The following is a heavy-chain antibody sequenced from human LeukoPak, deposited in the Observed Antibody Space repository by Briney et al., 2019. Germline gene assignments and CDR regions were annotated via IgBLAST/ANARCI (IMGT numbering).Heavy chain of an antibody. CDR2: IRNDGSNK. Sequence: GGSLRLSCVASGFTFSSNGMHWVRQAPGKGLEWVAFIRNDGSNKYYVDSVKGRFTIYRDNSKNTLYLQMNSLRAEDTAVYYCARDLGQYYDTSDNWFDPWGQGTLVTVSS. V-gene: IGHV3-30*02. J-gene: IGHJ5*02. CDR1: GFTFSSNG. CDR3: ARDLGQYYDTSDNWFDP. D-gene: IGHD3-22*01.